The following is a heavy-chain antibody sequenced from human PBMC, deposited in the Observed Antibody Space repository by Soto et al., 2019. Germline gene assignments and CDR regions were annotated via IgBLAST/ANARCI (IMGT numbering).Heavy chain of an antibody. Sequence: SETLSLTCTVSGGSVSSGSNYWSWIRQPPGKGLEWIGYIYYSGSTNYNPSLKSRVTISVDTSKNQFSLRLSYVTAADTAVYYCARDSYNWNDYYHDGMDVWGQGTTVTVSS. J-gene: IGHJ6*02. V-gene: IGHV4-61*01. CDR1: GGSVSSGSNY. CDR3: ARDSYNWNDYYHDGMDV. D-gene: IGHD1-1*01. CDR2: IYYSGST.